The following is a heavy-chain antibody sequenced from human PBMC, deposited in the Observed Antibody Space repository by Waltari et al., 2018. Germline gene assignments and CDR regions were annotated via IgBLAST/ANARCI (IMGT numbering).Heavy chain of an antibody. Sequence: QVQLQESGPGLVKPSETLSLTCAVSGYSISSGYYWGWIRQPPGKGLEWIGSIYHSGSTYYNPSLKSRVTISVDTSKNPFSLKLCSVTAADTAVYYCARHINPGSTRAAFDIWGQGTMVTVSS. CDR2: IYHSGST. D-gene: IGHD2-2*01. CDR3: ARHINPGSTRAAFDI. J-gene: IGHJ3*02. V-gene: IGHV4-38-2*01. CDR1: GYSISSGYY.